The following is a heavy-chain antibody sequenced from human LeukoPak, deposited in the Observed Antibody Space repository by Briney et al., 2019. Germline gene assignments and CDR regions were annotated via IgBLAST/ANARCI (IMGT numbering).Heavy chain of an antibody. Sequence: PGRSLRLSCAASGFTFADYAMHWVRRAPGKGLEWVSGISWNSGSIGYADSVKGRFTISRDNAKNSLYLQMNSLRAEDTALYYCAKDRGAYDAEDRAHYYYYGMDVWGQGTTVTVSS. J-gene: IGHJ6*02. CDR2: ISWNSGSI. V-gene: IGHV3-9*01. D-gene: IGHD5-12*01. CDR1: GFTFADYA. CDR3: AKDRGAYDAEDRAHYYYYGMDV.